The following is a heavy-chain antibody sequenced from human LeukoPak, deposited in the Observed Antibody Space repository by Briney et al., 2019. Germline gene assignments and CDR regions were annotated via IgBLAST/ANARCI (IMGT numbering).Heavy chain of an antibody. CDR1: GFTFSSYW. CDR2: INSDVIST. D-gene: IGHD3-22*01. CDR3: ARDISSGYYDAFDI. Sequence: GGSLRLSCAASGFTFSSYWMHWVRQGPGNGLVWVSRINSDVISTSYADSVKGRFTISRDNSKNTLYLQMNSLRAEDTAVYYCARDISSGYYDAFDIWGQGTMVTVSS. V-gene: IGHV3-74*01. J-gene: IGHJ3*02.